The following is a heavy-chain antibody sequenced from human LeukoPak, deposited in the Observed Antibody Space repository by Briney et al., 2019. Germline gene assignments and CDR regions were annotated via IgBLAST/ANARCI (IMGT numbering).Heavy chain of an antibody. D-gene: IGHD5-18*01. V-gene: IGHV4-59*01. Sequence: SETLSLTCTVSGGSISNYYWSWIRQPPGKGLEWIGYIYYSGSTNYNPSLKSRVTISVDTSKNQFSLKLSSVTAADTAVYYCARGRTAMASFDYWGQGTLVTVSS. CDR3: ARGRTAMASFDY. J-gene: IGHJ4*02. CDR2: IYYSGST. CDR1: GGSISNYY.